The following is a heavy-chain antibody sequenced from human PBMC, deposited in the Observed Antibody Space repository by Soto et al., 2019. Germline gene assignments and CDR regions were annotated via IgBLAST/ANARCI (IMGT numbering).Heavy chain of an antibody. CDR1: GFTFCSYA. J-gene: IGHJ6*02. CDR2: ISGSGGST. V-gene: IGHV3-23*01. D-gene: IGHD1-26*01. CDR3: AKDELGLPPYYYGMDV. Sequence: EVQLLESGGGLVQQGGSLRLSCAASGFTFCSYAMSCVRHAPGKGLEWVSAISGSGGSTYYADSVKGRYTISRDNSKNTLYLQMNSLRAEDTAVYYCAKDELGLPPYYYGMDVWGQGTTVTVSS.